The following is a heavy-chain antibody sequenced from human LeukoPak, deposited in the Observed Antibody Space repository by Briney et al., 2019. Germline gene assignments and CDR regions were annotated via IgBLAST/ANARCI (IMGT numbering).Heavy chain of an antibody. Sequence: ASVKVSRKASGYTFTSYGISWVRQAPGQGLEWMGWISAYNGNTNYAQKLQGRVTMTTDTSTSTAYMELRSLRSDDTAVYYCARDEARRVYDFWSGYSYTNHFDYWGQGTLVTVSS. D-gene: IGHD3-3*01. CDR2: ISAYNGNT. V-gene: IGHV1-18*01. J-gene: IGHJ4*02. CDR3: ARDEARRVYDFWSGYSYTNHFDY. CDR1: GYTFTSYG.